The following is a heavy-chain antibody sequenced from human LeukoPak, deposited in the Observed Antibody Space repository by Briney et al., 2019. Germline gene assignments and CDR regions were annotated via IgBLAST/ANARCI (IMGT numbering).Heavy chain of an antibody. V-gene: IGHV1-2*02. CDR2: INPNSGGT. CDR1: GYTFTGYY. D-gene: IGHD1-14*01. J-gene: IGHJ4*02. Sequence: ASVKVSCKASGYTFTGYYIHWVRQAPGQGLEWMGGINPNSGGTSSAQKFQGRVTMTWDTSVNTAYLELGSLRSDDTAVYYCARLDGTGRSQIMIDYWGQGTLVTVSS. CDR3: ARLDGTGRSQIMIDY.